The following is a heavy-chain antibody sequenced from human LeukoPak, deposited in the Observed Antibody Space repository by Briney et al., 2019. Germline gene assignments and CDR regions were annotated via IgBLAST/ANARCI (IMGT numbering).Heavy chain of an antibody. D-gene: IGHD6-13*01. CDR3: ARVAYSSNWYIDY. Sequence: GGSLRLSCATSGFTFSSYEMNWVRQAPGKGLEWVSYISSSGFTIYYADSVKGRFTISRDNAKNTLYLQMNSLRAEDTAIYYCARVAYSSNWYIDYWGQGTLVAVSS. V-gene: IGHV3-48*03. J-gene: IGHJ4*02. CDR1: GFTFSSYE. CDR2: ISSSGFTI.